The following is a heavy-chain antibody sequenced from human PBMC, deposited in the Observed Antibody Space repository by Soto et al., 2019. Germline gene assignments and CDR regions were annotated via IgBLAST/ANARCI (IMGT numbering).Heavy chain of an antibody. CDR3: ARVGPYSGIYYADY. CDR1: GFTFSIHG. D-gene: IGHD3-10*01. V-gene: IGHV3-33*01. J-gene: IGHJ4*02. Sequence: GGALRLSCAASGFTFSIHGMHWVRQAPGKGLEWVAIIWYDGSNQYYADSVKGRFTISRDNSKNTLYLHMNSLRAEDTAVYYCARVGPYSGIYYADYWGQGTLVNVSS. CDR2: IWYDGSNQ.